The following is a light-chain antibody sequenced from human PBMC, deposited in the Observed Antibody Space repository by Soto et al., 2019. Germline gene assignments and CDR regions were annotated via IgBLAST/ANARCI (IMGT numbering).Light chain of an antibody. CDR3: QQYNTYPWT. Sequence: DIQMTQSPSTLSASVGDRVTVTCRASQSISSWLAWYQQKPGKAPKLLIYHASSLGSGVPSGFSGSGSGTEFTLTISSLQPDDFATYYCQQYNTYPWTFGQWTKGDIK. CDR1: QSISSW. J-gene: IGKJ1*01. V-gene: IGKV1-5*01. CDR2: HAS.